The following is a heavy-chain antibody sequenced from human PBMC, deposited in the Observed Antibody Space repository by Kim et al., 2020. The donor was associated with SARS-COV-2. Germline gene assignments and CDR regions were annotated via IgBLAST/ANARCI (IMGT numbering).Heavy chain of an antibody. Sequence: SVKVSCKASGGTFSSYAISWVRQAPGQGLEWMGGIIHIFGTANYAQKFQGRVTITADESTSTAYMELSSLRSEDTAVYYCARNPFSMFAEPKPMYYDFWSGQNRYYYYYGMDVWGQGTTVTVSS. V-gene: IGHV1-69*13. CDR3: ARNPFSMFAEPKPMYYDFWSGQNRYYYYYGMDV. CDR2: IIHIFGTA. J-gene: IGHJ6*02. CDR1: GGTFSSYA. D-gene: IGHD3-3*01.